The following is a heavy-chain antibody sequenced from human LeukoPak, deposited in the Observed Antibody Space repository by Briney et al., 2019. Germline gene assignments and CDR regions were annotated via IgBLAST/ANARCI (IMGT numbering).Heavy chain of an antibody. CDR3: ARAGIAARFRYYMDV. CDR1: GFTFGSYS. CDR2: ISSSSSYI. V-gene: IGHV3-21*01. D-gene: IGHD6-6*01. Sequence: PGGSLRLSCAASGFTFGSYSMNWVRQAPGKGLEWVSSISSSSSYIYYADSVKGRFTISRDNAKNSLYLQMNSLRAEDTAVYYCARAGIAARFRYYMDVWGKGTTVTVSS. J-gene: IGHJ6*03.